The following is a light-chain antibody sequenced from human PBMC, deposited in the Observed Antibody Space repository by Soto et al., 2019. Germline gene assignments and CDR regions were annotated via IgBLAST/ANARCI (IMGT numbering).Light chain of an antibody. J-gene: IGKJ1*01. CDR2: EAL. Sequence: ETVLTQSPATLSLSPGERATLSCRASRSISTYLAWYQQKPGQAPRLRIYEALNRATGIPARFSGSGSGTDSTLTISSLEPEDFEVYYCQQYHSSPRTFGQGTKVDIK. CDR1: RSISTY. V-gene: IGKV3-11*01. CDR3: QQYHSSPRT.